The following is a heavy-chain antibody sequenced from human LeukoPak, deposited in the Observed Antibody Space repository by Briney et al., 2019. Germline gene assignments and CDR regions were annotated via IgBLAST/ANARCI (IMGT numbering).Heavy chain of an antibody. V-gene: IGHV4-59*01. CDR3: ARAGESGSYGDY. D-gene: IGHD1-26*01. J-gene: IGHJ4*02. CDR1: GGSISSYY. CDR2: IYYSGST. Sequence: SETLSLTCTVSGGSISSYYWSWIRQPPEKGLEWIGYIYYSGSTNYNPSLKSRVTISVDTSKNQFSLKLSSVTAADTAVYYCARAGESGSYGDYWGQGTLVTVSS.